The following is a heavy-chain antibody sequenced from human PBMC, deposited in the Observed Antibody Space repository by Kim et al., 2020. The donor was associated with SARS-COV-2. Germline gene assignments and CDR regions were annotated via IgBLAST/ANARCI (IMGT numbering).Heavy chain of an antibody. Sequence: SETLSLTCTVSGGSISRYYWSWIRQPPGKGLEWIGYIYYSGSTNYNPSLKSRVTISVYTSKNQFSLKLSSVTAADTAVYYCARDRYDILTGRYGMDVWGQGTTVTVSS. D-gene: IGHD3-9*01. J-gene: IGHJ6*02. CDR3: ARDRYDILTGRYGMDV. CDR2: IYYSGST. CDR1: GGSISRYY. V-gene: IGHV4-59*13.